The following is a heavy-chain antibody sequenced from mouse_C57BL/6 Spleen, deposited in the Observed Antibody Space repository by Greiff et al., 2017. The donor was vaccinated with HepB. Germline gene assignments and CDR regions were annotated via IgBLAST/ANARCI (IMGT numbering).Heavy chain of an antibody. CDR3: ARRTNWDEYYFDY. V-gene: IGHV1-72*01. J-gene: IGHJ2*01. D-gene: IGHD4-1*01. Sequence: QVQLQQSGAELVKPGASVKLSCKASGYTFTSYWMHWVKQRPGRGLEWIGRIDPNSGGTKYNEKFKSKATLTVDKPSSPAYMQLSSLTSEDSAVYYCARRTNWDEYYFDYWGQGTTLTVSS. CDR2: IDPNSGGT. CDR1: GYTFTSYW.